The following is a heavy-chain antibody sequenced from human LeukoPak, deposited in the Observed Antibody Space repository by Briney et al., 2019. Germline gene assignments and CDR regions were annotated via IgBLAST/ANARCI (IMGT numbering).Heavy chain of an antibody. CDR2: IKQDGSEK. CDR3: ARIGYSSSCFDY. V-gene: IGHV3-7*01. Sequence: GESLRLSCAASGFIFNKYWMSWVRQAPGKGLEWVANIKQDGSEKYYADPVKGRFTISRDNAQNSVYLQMNSVRAEDTAVYYCARIGYSSSCFDYWGQGTPVTVSS. D-gene: IGHD6-13*01. CDR1: GFIFNKYW. J-gene: IGHJ4*02.